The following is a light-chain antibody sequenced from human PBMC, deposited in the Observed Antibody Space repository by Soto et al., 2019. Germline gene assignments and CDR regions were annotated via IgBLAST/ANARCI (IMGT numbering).Light chain of an antibody. V-gene: IGKV1-5*03. J-gene: IGKJ1*01. CDR3: KQYNSYWT. CDR1: QSISSW. Sequence: DIQMTQSPSTLSASVGDRVTITCRASQSISSWLAWYQQKPGKAPKLLIYKASSLESVVPSRFSGSGSGTEFTLTISSLQPDDFATYYCKQYNSYWTFGQGTKGEIK. CDR2: KAS.